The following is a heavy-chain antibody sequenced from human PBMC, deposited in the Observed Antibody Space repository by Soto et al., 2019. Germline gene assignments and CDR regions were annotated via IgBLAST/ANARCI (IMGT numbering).Heavy chain of an antibody. D-gene: IGHD3-16*02. J-gene: IGHJ4*02. CDR1: GYTFTSYG. V-gene: IGHV1-18*01. Sequence: PSVKVSCKASGYTFTSYGISWVRQAPGQGLEWMGWISAYNGNTNYAQKLQGRVTMTTDTSTSTAYMELRSLRSDDTAVYYCARESLYDYVWGSYRSLGDYWGQGTLVTVSS. CDR3: ARESLYDYVWGSYRSLGDY. CDR2: ISAYNGNT.